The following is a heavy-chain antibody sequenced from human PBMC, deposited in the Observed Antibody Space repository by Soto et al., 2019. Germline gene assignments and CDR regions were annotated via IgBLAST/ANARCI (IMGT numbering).Heavy chain of an antibody. CDR3: AKRGKSSGYSYGYFDY. CDR1: GFTCRSCW. CDR2: IKQDGSVR. D-gene: IGHD5-18*01. J-gene: IGHJ4*02. V-gene: IGHV3-7*03. Sequence: PGGSLILSCVASGFTCRSCWMILVRQAPGKGLEWVANIKQDGSVRYYVDSVKGRFTISRDNAMNSLYLQMNSLRAEDTAVYYCAKRGKSSGYSYGYFDYLGQGTLVTV.